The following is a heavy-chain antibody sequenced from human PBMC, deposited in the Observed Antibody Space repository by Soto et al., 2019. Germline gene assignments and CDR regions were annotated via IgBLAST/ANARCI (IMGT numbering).Heavy chain of an antibody. D-gene: IGHD4-17*01. Sequence: GGSLRLSCAASGFTCSDYYMSWIRQAPGKGLEWVSYISSSGSTIYYADSVKGRFTISRDNAKNQFSLKLSSVTAADTAVYYCARGQGDYGESTYWFDPWGQGTLVTVSS. V-gene: IGHV3-11*04. CDR2: ISSSGSTI. J-gene: IGHJ5*02. CDR3: ARGQGDYGESTYWFDP. CDR1: GFTCSDYY.